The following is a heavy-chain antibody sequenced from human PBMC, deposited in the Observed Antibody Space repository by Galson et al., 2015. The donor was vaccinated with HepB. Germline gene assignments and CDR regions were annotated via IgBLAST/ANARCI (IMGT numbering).Heavy chain of an antibody. CDR2: INPNSGGT. D-gene: IGHD2-2*01. Sequence: SVKVSCKASGYTFTGYYMHWVRQAPGQGLEWMGWINPNSGGTNYAQKFQGRVTMTRDTSISTAYMELSRLRSDDTAVYYCARDRYCSSTSCLTNAFDICGQGTMVTVSS. J-gene: IGHJ3*02. CDR1: GYTFTGYY. V-gene: IGHV1-2*02. CDR3: ARDRYCSSTSCLTNAFDI.